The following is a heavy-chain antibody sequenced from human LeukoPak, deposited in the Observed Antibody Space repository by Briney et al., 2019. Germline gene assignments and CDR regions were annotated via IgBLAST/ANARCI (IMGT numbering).Heavy chain of an antibody. V-gene: IGHV3-20*04. J-gene: IGHJ2*01. CDR2: INWNGGNT. CDR1: GFRFDYYG. D-gene: IGHD3-22*01. Sequence: GGSLRLSCVASGFRFDYYGMSWVRQAPGKGLEWVSGINWNGGNTGYGDSVKGRFTISRDNSKNTLYLQMNSLRAEDTAVYYCAKDGYYDSSAYYYVRYFDLWGRGTLVTVSS. CDR3: AKDGYYDSSAYYYVRYFDL.